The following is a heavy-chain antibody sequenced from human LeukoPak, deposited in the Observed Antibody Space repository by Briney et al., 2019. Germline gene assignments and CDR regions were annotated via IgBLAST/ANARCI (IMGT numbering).Heavy chain of an antibody. CDR1: GGSISSRSW. Sequence: SETLSLTGAVSGGSISSRSWWSWVRQPPGKGLEWIGEIYHSGSPNYNPSLKSRVTISVDKSKNQFSLKLSSVTVADTAVYYCAREVYDSSGYRVLDNWGQGTLVTVSS. J-gene: IGHJ4*02. D-gene: IGHD3-22*01. V-gene: IGHV4-4*02. CDR3: AREVYDSSGYRVLDN. CDR2: IYHSGSP.